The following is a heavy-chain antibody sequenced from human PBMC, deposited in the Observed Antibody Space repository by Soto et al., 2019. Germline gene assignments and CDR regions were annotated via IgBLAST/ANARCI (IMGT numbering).Heavy chain of an antibody. CDR2: IHHSGST. V-gene: IGHV4-4*02. CDR3: ARSPSRATAPDGDWFDP. D-gene: IGHD3-10*01. Sequence: PSETLSLTCDVSGGSLYSSNWWTWVRQTPGKGLEWIGEIHHSGSTNYNPSLKSRVTISADKSKNQFSLNLYSVTAADTAMYYCARSPSRATAPDGDWFDPWGQGTLVTVSS. J-gene: IGHJ5*02. CDR1: GGSLYSSNW.